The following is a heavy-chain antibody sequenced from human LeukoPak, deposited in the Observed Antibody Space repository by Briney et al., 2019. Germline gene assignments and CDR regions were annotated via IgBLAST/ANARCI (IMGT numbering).Heavy chain of an antibody. CDR3: ARGSRRFDP. CDR1: GGSFSGFY. CDR2: INHSGST. Sequence: PSETLSLTCAVYGGSFSGFYWSWIRQPPGKGLEWIGEINHSGSTNYNPSLKSRVTISVDTSKNQFSLKVISVTAADTAVCYCARGSRRFDPWGQGTLVTVSS. V-gene: IGHV4-34*01. J-gene: IGHJ5*02.